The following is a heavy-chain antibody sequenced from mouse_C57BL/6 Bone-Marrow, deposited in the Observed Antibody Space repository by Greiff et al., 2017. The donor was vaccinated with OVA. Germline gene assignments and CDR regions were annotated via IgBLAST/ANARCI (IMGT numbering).Heavy chain of an antibody. CDR1: EYEFPSHD. V-gene: IGHV5-2*01. CDR3: ARRDDYDEENWFAY. Sequence: EVQGVESGGGLVQPGESLKLSCESNEYEFPSHDMSWVRKTPEKRLELVAAINSDGGSTDYPDTMQRRFIIARDNTKKTLYLQMSSLRSEDTTLYYCARRDDYDEENWFAYWGQGTLVTVSA. D-gene: IGHD2-4*01. J-gene: IGHJ3*01. CDR2: INSDGGST.